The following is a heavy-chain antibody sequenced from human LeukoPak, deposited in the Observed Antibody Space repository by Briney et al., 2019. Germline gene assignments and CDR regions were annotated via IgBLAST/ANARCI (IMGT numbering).Heavy chain of an antibody. D-gene: IGHD2-15*01. V-gene: IGHV5-51*01. J-gene: IGHJ4*02. CDR2: VYPGDSDT. CDR1: GYRFTTYW. CDR3: ARSDCSGGRCQGY. Sequence: KGGESLKISCKGSGYRFTTYWIGWVRQMPGKGLEWMGIVYPGDSDTRYSPSFQGQVTISADKSISTAYLQWSSLKASDTAMYYCARSDCSGGRCQGYWGQGTLVTVSS.